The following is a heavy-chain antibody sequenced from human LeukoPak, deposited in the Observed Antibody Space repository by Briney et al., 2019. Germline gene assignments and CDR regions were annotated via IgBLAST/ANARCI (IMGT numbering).Heavy chain of an antibody. D-gene: IGHD1-26*01. V-gene: IGHV4-4*07. Sequence: PSETLSLTCTVSGGSATTYYWSWIRQSAGKGLEWIGHISTSGTTAYNPSLKSRVTMSVDTSKNQFSLKLTSVTAADTAVYYCAREATVVGATIIWGQGTLVTVSS. CDR1: GGSATTYY. CDR2: ISTSGTT. CDR3: AREATVVGATII. J-gene: IGHJ4*02.